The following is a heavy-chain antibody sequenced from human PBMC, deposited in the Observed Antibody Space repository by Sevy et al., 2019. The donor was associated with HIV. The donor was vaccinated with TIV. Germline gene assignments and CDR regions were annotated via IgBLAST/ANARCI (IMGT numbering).Heavy chain of an antibody. D-gene: IGHD3-9*01. CDR2: MYYSGNT. V-gene: IGHV4-61*01. J-gene: IGHJ4*02. CDR3: ARQYDILTGYSH. Sequence: SETLSLTCTVSGDSVSSGSYYWSWIRQPPRKGLEWIGYMYYSGNTNYNPSLKSRVTISVDTSKNQFSLKLSSVTAADTAVYYCARQYDILTGYSHWGQGTLVTVSS. CDR1: GDSVSSGSYY.